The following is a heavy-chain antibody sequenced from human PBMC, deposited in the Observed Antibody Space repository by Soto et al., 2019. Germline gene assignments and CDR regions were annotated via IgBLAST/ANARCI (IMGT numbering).Heavy chain of an antibody. CDR1: GDSLTSSSYY. CDR3: ARSTIAPRLFMYPFDS. CDR2: IYYDGNT. Sequence: SETMSLTCTVSGDSLTSSSYYWGWIRQPPGKGLECIGNIYYDGNTYYNPSLKSRVTISLDTSKNQFSLRLNSVTAADTAVYYCARSTIAPRLFMYPFDSWGQGTLVTVSS. V-gene: IGHV4-39*01. D-gene: IGHD6-6*01. J-gene: IGHJ4*02.